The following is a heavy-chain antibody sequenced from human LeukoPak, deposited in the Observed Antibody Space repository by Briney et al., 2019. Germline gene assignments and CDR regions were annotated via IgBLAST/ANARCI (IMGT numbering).Heavy chain of an antibody. Sequence: KPSETLSLTCTVSGASIITTNYYWGWIRQPPGKGLEWIGSISYSGNAYYNPSLRSRLSISMDASKNQFSLKLSSVTAADTAVYYCARASYDSSGYWGDEFDYWGQGTLVTVSS. J-gene: IGHJ4*02. D-gene: IGHD3-22*01. CDR1: GASIITTNYY. CDR3: ARASYDSSGYWGDEFDY. CDR2: ISYSGNA. V-gene: IGHV4-39*01.